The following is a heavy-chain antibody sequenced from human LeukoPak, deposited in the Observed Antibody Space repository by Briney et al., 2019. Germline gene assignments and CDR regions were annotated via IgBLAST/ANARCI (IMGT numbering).Heavy chain of an antibody. CDR3: ARATSNPHTHFDS. CDR1: GYTFTSYD. Sequence: ASVKVSCKASGYTFTSYDINWVRQASGQGLEWMGRINPNGGGTNYAQDFQGRVTMTRDTSISTVYMELSRLRSDDTAVYYCARATSNPHTHFDSWGQGTLVTVSS. CDR2: INPNGGGT. J-gene: IGHJ4*02. V-gene: IGHV1-2*06. D-gene: IGHD1-14*01.